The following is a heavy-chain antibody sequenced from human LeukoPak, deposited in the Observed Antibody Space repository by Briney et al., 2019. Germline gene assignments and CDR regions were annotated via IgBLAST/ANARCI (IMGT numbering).Heavy chain of an antibody. J-gene: IGHJ6*02. V-gene: IGHV3-30*18. D-gene: IGHD3-10*01. CDR2: ISYDGSNK. CDR3: AKDQFSIYGSGSYYYYYYGMDV. CDR1: GXXXXSYX. Sequence: CAXXGXXXXSYXXXXVRQAPGXGLEWVAVISYDGSNKYYADSVKGRFTISRDNSKNTLYLQMNSLRAEDTAVYYCAKDQFSIYGSGSYYYYYYGMDVWGRGTTVTVSS.